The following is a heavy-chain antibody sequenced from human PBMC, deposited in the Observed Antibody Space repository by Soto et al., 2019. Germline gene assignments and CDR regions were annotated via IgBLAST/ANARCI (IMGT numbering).Heavy chain of an antibody. D-gene: IGHD6-6*01. CDR1: GFTFSSYW. V-gene: IGHV3-7*01. J-gene: IGHJ4*02. CDR2: IKQDGSQI. Sequence: EVHLVESGGGLVQPGGSLRLSCAASGFTFSSYWMSWVRQAPGKGLEWVANIKQDGSQIYYVDSVKGRFTISSDNAKNSVYLQMNSLRAEDTAVYYCARIGYSSSCFDYWGQGTLVTVSS. CDR3: ARIGYSSSCFDY.